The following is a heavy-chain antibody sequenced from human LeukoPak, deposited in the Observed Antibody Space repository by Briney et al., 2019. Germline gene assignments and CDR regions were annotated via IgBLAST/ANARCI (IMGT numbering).Heavy chain of an antibody. CDR2: IYASGST. V-gene: IGHV4-61*02. D-gene: IGHD6-13*01. J-gene: IGHJ6*02. Sequence: SQTLSLTRTVSGGSISSGSYYWSWIRQPAGKGLEWIGRIYASGSTNYNPSLKSRVTISVDTSKNQFSLKLSSVTAADTAVYYCATRYSSSWDYYYYYGMDVWGQGTTVTVSS. CDR1: GGSISSGSYY. CDR3: ATRYSSSWDYYYYYGMDV.